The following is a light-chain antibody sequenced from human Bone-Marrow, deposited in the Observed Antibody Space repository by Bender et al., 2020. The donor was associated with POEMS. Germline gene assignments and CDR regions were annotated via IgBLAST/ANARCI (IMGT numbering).Light chain of an antibody. CDR1: SSDFGPYNL. CDR3: CSYAGSSTFYV. CDR2: EGN. Sequence: QSALTQAASVSGSPGQSITISCTGASSDFGPYNLVSWYQHHPGKAPKLMIYEGNKRPSGVSNRFSGSKSGNTASLTISGLQAEDEADYYCCSYAGSSTFYVFGTGTKVTVL. V-gene: IGLV2-23*03. J-gene: IGLJ1*01.